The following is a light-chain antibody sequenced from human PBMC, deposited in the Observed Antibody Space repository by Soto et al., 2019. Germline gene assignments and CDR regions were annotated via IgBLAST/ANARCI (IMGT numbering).Light chain of an antibody. Sequence: DIQMTQSPSTLSASVGDRVTITCRSSESISRWLAWFQQKPGKAPNLLIYDASILQSGVQSRFSGSGSGTVFTLTICCLQSEDFATYYCQQYYSYPPWTFGQGTKVDIK. V-gene: IGKV1-5*01. J-gene: IGKJ1*01. CDR2: DAS. CDR3: QQYYSYPPWT. CDR1: ESISRW.